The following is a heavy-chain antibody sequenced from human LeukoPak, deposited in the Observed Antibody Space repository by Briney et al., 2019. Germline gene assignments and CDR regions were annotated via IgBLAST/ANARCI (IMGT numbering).Heavy chain of an antibody. CDR3: ASGSSGWYLAY. V-gene: IGHV1-69*13. J-gene: IGHJ4*02. D-gene: IGHD6-19*01. CDR2: IIPIFGTA. CDR1: GGTFSSYA. Sequence: GASVKVSCKASGGTFSSYAISWVRQPPGQGLEWMGGIIPIFGTANYAQKFQGRVTITADESTSTAYMELSSLRSGDTAVYYCASGSSGWYLAYWGQGTLVTVSS.